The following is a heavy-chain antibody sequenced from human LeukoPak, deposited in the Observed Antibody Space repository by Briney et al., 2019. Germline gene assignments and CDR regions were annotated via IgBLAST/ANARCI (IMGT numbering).Heavy chain of an antibody. Sequence: SETLSLTCAVSGGSFSGYYWSWVRHPPGKGLEWIGEINHSGSTNYNPSLKSRVTISVDTSTNQFSLRRRSLTAAHTTRYYCGGMLAVAGTFNDYWGQGTLVTVSS. CDR2: INHSGST. CDR3: GGMLAVAGTFNDY. V-gene: IGHV4-34*01. J-gene: IGHJ4*02. CDR1: GGSFSGYY. D-gene: IGHD6-19*01.